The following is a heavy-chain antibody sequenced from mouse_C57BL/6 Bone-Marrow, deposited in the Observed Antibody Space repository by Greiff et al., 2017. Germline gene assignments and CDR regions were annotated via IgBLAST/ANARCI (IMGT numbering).Heavy chain of an antibody. CDR2: FHPYNDDT. D-gene: IGHD1-1*01. CDR1: GYTFTTYP. J-gene: IGHJ2*01. V-gene: IGHV1-47*01. Sequence: QVQLQQSGAELVKPGASVKMSYKASGYTFTTYPIEWMKQTHGKSLEWIGYFHPYNDDTKYTEKFKGKATLTVEQSSSTVYLELSRLPSDDSAVFYCEKKNGAFDYWGQGTTLTGSS. CDR3: EKKNGAFDY.